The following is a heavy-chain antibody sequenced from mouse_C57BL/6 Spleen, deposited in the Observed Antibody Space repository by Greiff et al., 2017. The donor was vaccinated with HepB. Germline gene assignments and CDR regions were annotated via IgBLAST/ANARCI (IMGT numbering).Heavy chain of an antibody. V-gene: IGHV1-26*01. J-gene: IGHJ2*01. CDR1: GYTFTDYY. D-gene: IGHD1-1*01. Sequence: EVQLQQSGPELVKPGASVKISCKASGYTFTDYYMNWVKQSHGKSLEWIGDINPNNGGTSYNQKFKGKATLTVDKSSSTAYMELRSLTSEDSAVYYCARHGSSPFDYWGQGTTLTVSS. CDR3: ARHGSSPFDY. CDR2: INPNNGGT.